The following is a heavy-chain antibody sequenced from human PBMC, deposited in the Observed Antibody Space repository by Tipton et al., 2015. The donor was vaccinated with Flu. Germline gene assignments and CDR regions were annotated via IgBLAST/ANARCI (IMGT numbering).Heavy chain of an antibody. J-gene: IGHJ3*02. D-gene: IGHD2-15*01. CDR1: GFTFSSYE. Sequence: SGFTFSSYEMNWVRQAPGKGLEWVSYISSSGSTIYYADSVKGRFTISRDNAKNSLYLQMNSLRAEDTAVYYCARPIVVVVAATFDAFDIWGQGTMVTVSS. CDR2: ISSSGSTI. V-gene: IGHV3-48*03. CDR3: ARPIVVVVAATFDAFDI.